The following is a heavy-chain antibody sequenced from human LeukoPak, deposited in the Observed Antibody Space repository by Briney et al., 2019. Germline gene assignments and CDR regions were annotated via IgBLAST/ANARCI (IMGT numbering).Heavy chain of an antibody. D-gene: IGHD3-3*01. Sequence: SETLSLTCTVSGGSISSSSYYWGWIRQPPGKGLEWIGSIYYSGSTYYNPSLKSRVTISVDTSKNQFSLKLSSVTAADTAVYYCARETFQVFGVVITNWFDPWGQGTLVTVSS. V-gene: IGHV4-39*07. CDR3: ARETFQVFGVVITNWFDP. CDR2: IYYSGST. CDR1: GGSISSSSYY. J-gene: IGHJ5*02.